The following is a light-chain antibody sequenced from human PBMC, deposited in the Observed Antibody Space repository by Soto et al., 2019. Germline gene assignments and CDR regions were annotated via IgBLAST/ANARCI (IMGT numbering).Light chain of an antibody. Sequence: DIQMTQSPSSLSASVGDRVTITCRASQGISNYLAWYQQKPGKVPKLLIYVESTLQSGVTSRFSGSGSGPEFTITISILKHEDFATYYCQNYNSAPFTFGPGTTGAIK. CDR2: VES. CDR1: QGISNY. V-gene: IGKV1-27*01. CDR3: QNYNSAPFT. J-gene: IGKJ3*01.